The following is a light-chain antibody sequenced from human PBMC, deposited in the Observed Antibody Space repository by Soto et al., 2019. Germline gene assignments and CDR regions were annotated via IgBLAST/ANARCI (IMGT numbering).Light chain of an antibody. Sequence: AIRMTQSPSSFSASTGDRVTITCRAGQGISSYLAWYQQKPGKAPKLLIHAASTLQSGVPSRFSVHGSGTDFTLTFSCLQSEDFANYYCQQYYSYPLTFGGGTKVEIK. J-gene: IGKJ4*02. CDR2: AAS. CDR1: QGISSY. V-gene: IGKV1-8*01. CDR3: QQYYSYPLT.